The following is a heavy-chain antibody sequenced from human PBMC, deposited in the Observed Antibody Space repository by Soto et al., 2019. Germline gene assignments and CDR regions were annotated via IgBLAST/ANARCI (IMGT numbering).Heavy chain of an antibody. CDR3: ASSEGHPGDFFYYKGMHV. CDR2: VYTPDYT. CDR1: GASIRNYY. V-gene: IGHV4-4*08. Sequence: SETLSLTCSVSGASIRNYYWHWVRQLPGKGLEWIGYVYTPDYTRYNSSLKSRVTISVDTSKSQFSLRLNSVTAADTAVYYCASSEGHPGDFFYYKGMHVWGQGTTVTVYS. D-gene: IGHD3-10*01. J-gene: IGHJ6*02.